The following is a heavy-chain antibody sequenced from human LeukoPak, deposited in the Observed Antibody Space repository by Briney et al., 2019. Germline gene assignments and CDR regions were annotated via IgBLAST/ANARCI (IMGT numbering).Heavy chain of an antibody. CDR3: ARDPYSSGWPSYYYYGMDV. D-gene: IGHD6-19*01. V-gene: IGHV3-23*01. Sequence: GGSLRLSCAASGFTFSSYAMGWVRQTPRKGLEWVSGISGSGATTYYADSVKGRFTISRDNAKNSLYLQMNSLRAEDTAVYYCARDPYSSGWPSYYYYGMDVWGQGTTVTVSS. J-gene: IGHJ6*02. CDR2: ISGSGATT. CDR1: GFTFSSYA.